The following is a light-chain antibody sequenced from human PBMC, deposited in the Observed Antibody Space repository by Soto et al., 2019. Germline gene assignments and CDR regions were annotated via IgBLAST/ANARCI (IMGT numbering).Light chain of an antibody. CDR1: SGHSSYT. CDR2: LNTDGSH. CDR3: QTWDTDIQGV. Sequence: QPVLTQSPSASASLGASVKLTCTLSSGHSSYTIAWHQQQPEKGPRYLMKLNTDGSHNNGDGIPDRFSGSSSGAERYLTISSLQSEDEADYYCQTWDTDIQGVFGGGTKLTVL. J-gene: IGLJ3*02. V-gene: IGLV4-69*01.